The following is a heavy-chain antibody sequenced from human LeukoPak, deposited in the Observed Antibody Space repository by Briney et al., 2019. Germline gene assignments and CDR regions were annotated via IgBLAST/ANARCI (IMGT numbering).Heavy chain of an antibody. CDR1: GYTFTSYY. V-gene: IGHV1-46*01. CDR3: ARDAPSVLWFGKGWFDP. CDR2: INPSGGST. Sequence: ASVKVSCKASGYTFTSYYMHWVRQAPGQGLEWMGIINPSGGSTSYAQKFQGRVTMTRDMSTSTVYMELSSLRSEDTAVYYCARDAPSVLWFGKGWFDPWGQGTLVTVSS. D-gene: IGHD3-10*01. J-gene: IGHJ5*02.